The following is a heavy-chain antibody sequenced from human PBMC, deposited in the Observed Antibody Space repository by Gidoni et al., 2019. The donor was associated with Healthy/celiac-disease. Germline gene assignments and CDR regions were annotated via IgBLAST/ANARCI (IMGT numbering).Heavy chain of an antibody. Sequence: QVQLQESGPGLVKPSQTLSLTCTVSGGSISSGSYYWSWIRQPAGKGLEWIGRIYTSGSTNYNPSLKSRVTISVDTSKNQFSLKLSSVTAADTAVYYCARGDGGWNGNWFDPWGQGTLVTVSS. D-gene: IGHD1-1*01. J-gene: IGHJ5*02. CDR2: IYTSGST. V-gene: IGHV4-61*02. CDR3: ARGDGGWNGNWFDP. CDR1: GGSISSGSYY.